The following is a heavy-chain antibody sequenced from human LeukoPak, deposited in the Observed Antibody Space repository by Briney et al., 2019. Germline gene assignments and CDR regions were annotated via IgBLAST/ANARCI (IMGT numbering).Heavy chain of an antibody. CDR2: INPNSGGT. V-gene: IGHV1-2*06. Sequence: GASAKVSCKASGYTFTSYGISWVRQAPGQGLEWMGRINPNSGGTNYAQKFQGRVTMTRDTSISTAYMELSRLRSDDTAVYYCARGRQRVDYWGQGTLVTVSS. J-gene: IGHJ4*02. CDR1: GYTFTSYG. D-gene: IGHD6-25*01. CDR3: ARGRQRVDY.